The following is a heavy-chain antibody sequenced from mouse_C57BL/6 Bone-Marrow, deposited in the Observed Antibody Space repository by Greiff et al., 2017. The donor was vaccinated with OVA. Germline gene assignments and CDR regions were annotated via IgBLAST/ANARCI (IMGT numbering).Heavy chain of an antibody. Sequence: EVQRVESGGGLVKPGGSLKLSCAASGFTFSDYGMHWVRQAPEKGLEWVAYISSGSSTIDYADTVKGRFTISRDNAKNTLFLQMTSLRSEDTAMYYGAWTMGNFPVDYWGRGTALTVSS. CDR3: AWTMGNFPVDY. CDR1: GFTFSDYG. V-gene: IGHV5-17*01. D-gene: IGHD2-1*01. J-gene: IGHJ2*01. CDR2: ISSGSSTI.